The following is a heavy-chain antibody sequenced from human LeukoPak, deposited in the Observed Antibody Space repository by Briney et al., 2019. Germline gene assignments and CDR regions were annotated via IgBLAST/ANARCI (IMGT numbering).Heavy chain of an antibody. D-gene: IGHD5-24*01. Sequence: SVKVSCKASGGTFSRYAISWVRQAPGQGLEWMGRIIPIFGTANYAQKLQGRVTITTDESTSTAYMELSSLRSEDTAVYYCARESRDGYNFGSWGQGTLVTVSS. CDR1: GGTFSRYA. J-gene: IGHJ4*02. V-gene: IGHV1-69*05. CDR3: ARESRDGYNFGS. CDR2: IIPIFGTA.